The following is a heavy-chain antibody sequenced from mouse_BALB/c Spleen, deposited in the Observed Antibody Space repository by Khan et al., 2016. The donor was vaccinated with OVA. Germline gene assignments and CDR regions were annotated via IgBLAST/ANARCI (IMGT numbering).Heavy chain of an antibody. D-gene: IGHD2-14*01. CDR2: INPSNGYT. J-gene: IGHJ3*01. CDR1: GYTFTSYT. CDR3: VKDGTYNGNDGWFAY. V-gene: IGHV1-4*01. Sequence: QVQLQQSGAELARPGASVKMSCKASGYTFTSYTIHWIKKRPGQGLEWIGYINPSNGYTNYNQKFKDKATLTTDKSSTTAYLQLSSLTSDDSAVXNCVKDGTYNGNDGWFAYWGQGTLVTVSA.